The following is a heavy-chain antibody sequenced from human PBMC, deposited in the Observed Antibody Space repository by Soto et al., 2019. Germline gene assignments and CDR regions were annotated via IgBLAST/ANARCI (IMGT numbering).Heavy chain of an antibody. CDR3: AIEMRHSNCWYGAFNI. V-gene: IGHV3-15*01. D-gene: IGHD6-19*01. CDR1: GFSLTNAW. J-gene: IGHJ3*02. CDR2: IKSHTDGGAT. Sequence: EVQLVESGGGLVRPGGSLTLSCAASGFSLTNAWMDWVRQAPGKGLEWVGRIKSHTDGGATDFDAPVKGRFTISRDDSKHSFVLQLISLETEETDVYYCAIEMRHSNCWYGAFNIWGQGTIITVSS.